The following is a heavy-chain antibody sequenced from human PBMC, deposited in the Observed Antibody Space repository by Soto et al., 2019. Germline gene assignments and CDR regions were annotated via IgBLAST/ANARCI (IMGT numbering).Heavy chain of an antibody. CDR2: TYYRSKWYN. Sequence: PSQTLSLTCAISGDSVSSTSCAWNWIRQSPSRGLEWLGRTYYRSKWYNDYAVSVRSRITFSPDTSKNQFSLQLNSVTPEDTAVYYCARSSSGFDYWGLGTLVTVSS. CDR1: GDSVSSTSCA. CDR3: ARSSSGFDY. J-gene: IGHJ4*02. D-gene: IGHD6-19*01. V-gene: IGHV6-1*01.